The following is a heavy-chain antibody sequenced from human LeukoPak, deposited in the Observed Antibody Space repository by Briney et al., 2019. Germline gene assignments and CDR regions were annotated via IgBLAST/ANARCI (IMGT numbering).Heavy chain of an antibody. V-gene: IGHV3-48*03. D-gene: IGHD6-19*01. CDR3: ARSRGAGPGAYFDY. J-gene: IGHJ4*02. CDR2: ISRSGATI. Sequence: GGSLRLSCAASGFTFSSYGMNWVRQAPGKGPEWILYISRSGATIYYADSVRGRFTISRDNAKNSLYLQVNSLRAEDTAVYYCARSRGAGPGAYFDYWGQGTLVTVPS. CDR1: GFTFSSYG.